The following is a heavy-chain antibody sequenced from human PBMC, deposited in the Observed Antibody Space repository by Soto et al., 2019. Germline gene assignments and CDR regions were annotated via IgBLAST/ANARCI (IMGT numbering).Heavy chain of an antibody. D-gene: IGHD2-2*02. CDR1: GGSISSSSYY. CDR2: IYYSGST. Sequence: NPSETLSLTCTVSGGSISSSSYYWGWIRQPPGKGLEWIGSIYYSGSTYYNPSLKSRVTISVDTSKNQFSLKLCSVTAADTAVYYCARRLWDIVVVPAAIPWDAFDIWGQGTMVTVSS. J-gene: IGHJ3*02. V-gene: IGHV4-39*01. CDR3: ARRLWDIVVVPAAIPWDAFDI.